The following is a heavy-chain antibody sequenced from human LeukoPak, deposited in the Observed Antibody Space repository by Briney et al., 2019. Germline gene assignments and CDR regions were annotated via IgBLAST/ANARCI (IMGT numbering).Heavy chain of an antibody. CDR2: ISYDGSNK. V-gene: IGHV3-30*04. Sequence: PGGSLRLSCAASGFTFSSYAMHWVRQAPGKVLEWVAVISYDGSNKYYADSVKGRFTISRDNSKNTLYLQMNSLRAEDTAVYYCARERKQQLSFDYWGQGTLVTVSS. J-gene: IGHJ4*02. CDR1: GFTFSSYA. CDR3: ARERKQQLSFDY. D-gene: IGHD6-13*01.